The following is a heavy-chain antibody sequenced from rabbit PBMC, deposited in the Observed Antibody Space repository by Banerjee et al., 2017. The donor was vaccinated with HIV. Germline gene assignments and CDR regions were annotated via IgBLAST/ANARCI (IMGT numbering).Heavy chain of an antibody. CDR1: GFSFSSNYW. D-gene: IGHD1-1*01. J-gene: IGHJ4*01. V-gene: IGHV1S45*01. CDR3: ARDLTGVIGWNFGL. CDR2: IYAGSSGST. Sequence: QEQLEESGGDLVKPEGSLTLTCTASGFSFSSNYWICWVRQAPGKGLEWIGCIYAGSSGSTQYANWAKGRFTISKISSTTVTLQMTSLTAADTATYFCARDLTGVIGWNFGLWGPGTLVTVS.